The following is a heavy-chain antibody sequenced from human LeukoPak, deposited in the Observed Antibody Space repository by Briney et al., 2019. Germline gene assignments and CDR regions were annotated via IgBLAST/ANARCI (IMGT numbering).Heavy chain of an antibody. CDR2: IYYSGST. D-gene: IGHD4-17*01. V-gene: IGHV4-59*01. J-gene: IGHJ3*02. CDR3: AREGTTVTHDDAFDI. Sequence: SETLSLTCTVSGGSISSYYWSWIRQPPGKGLEWIGYIYYSGSTNYNPSLKSRVTISVDTPKNQFSLKLSSVTAADTVVYYCAREGTTVTHDDAFDIWGQGTMVTVSS. CDR1: GGSISSYY.